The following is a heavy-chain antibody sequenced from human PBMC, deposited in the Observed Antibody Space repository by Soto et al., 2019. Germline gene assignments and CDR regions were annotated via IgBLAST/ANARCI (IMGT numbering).Heavy chain of an antibody. CDR2: ISWDSNNI. CDR3: AKNMPKRASTPFGALDI. Sequence: GGSLRLSCAASGFTFDDYAMHWVRQAPGKGLEWVSGISWDSNNIDYADSVKGRFTVSRDNAKNSLYLQMNGLRPEDTAFYYCAKNMPKRASTPFGALDIWGRGTMVTVSS. J-gene: IGHJ3*02. D-gene: IGHD3-16*01. CDR1: GFTFDDYA. V-gene: IGHV3-9*01.